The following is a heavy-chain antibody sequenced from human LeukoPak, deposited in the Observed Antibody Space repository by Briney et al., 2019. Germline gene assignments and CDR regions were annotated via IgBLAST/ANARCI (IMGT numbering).Heavy chain of an antibody. D-gene: IGHD4-17*01. CDR2: IYYSGTT. V-gene: IGHV4-59*01. Sequence: SETLSLTCTVSGGSISYYYWSWIRQSPGKGLEWIGYIYYSGTTNYNPSLKSRVTISVDTSKNQLSLQLRSVTAADTAVYYCAREDPQTTVPEGMDVWGQGTTVTVSS. J-gene: IGHJ6*02. CDR1: GGSISYYY. CDR3: AREDPQTTVPEGMDV.